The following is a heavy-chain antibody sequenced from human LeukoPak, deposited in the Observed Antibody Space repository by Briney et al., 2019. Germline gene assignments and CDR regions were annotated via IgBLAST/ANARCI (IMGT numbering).Heavy chain of an antibody. D-gene: IGHD3-22*01. Sequence: PVASVKVSCKASGYTFTSYGISWVRQTPGQGLEWMGWISAYNGNTNYAQKLQGRVTMTTDTSTSTAYMELRSLRSDDTAVYYCAWGLSYYYDSSGYTYWGQGTLVTVSS. CDR3: AWGLSYYYDSSGYTY. V-gene: IGHV1-18*01. CDR1: GYTFTSYG. CDR2: ISAYNGNT. J-gene: IGHJ4*02.